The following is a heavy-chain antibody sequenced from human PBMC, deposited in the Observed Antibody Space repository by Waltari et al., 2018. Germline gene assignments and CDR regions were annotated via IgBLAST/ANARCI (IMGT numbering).Heavy chain of an antibody. J-gene: IGHJ4*02. V-gene: IGHV3-23*04. CDR3: SAAGDY. D-gene: IGHD2-15*01. CDR2: ISGSGAST. Sequence: EVQLVAHGGGLVQQGGSLRISCAASGFTFTHYAMSWVRQVPGKGLEWVSAISGSGASTHVADSVKGRFSISRDNSKEMIYLQMNSLRVEDTAIYYCSAAGDYWGQGTQVTVSS. CDR1: GFTFTHYA.